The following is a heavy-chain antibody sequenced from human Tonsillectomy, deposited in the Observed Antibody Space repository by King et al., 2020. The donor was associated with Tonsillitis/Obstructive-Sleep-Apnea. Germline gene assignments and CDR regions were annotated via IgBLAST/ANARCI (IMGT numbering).Heavy chain of an antibody. CDR2: INHSGGT. CDR1: GGSFSGYY. D-gene: IGHD3-16*01. Sequence: VQLQQWGAGLLKPSETLSLTCAVYGGSFSGYYWSWIRQPPGKGLEWIGEINHSGGTKYNPSLKSRVSISVDTSKNQFSLNLSSVTAADTAVYYCARRWGALITFGGPFYFDYWGQGTLVTVSS. CDR3: ARRWGALITFGGPFYFDY. J-gene: IGHJ4*02. V-gene: IGHV4-34*01.